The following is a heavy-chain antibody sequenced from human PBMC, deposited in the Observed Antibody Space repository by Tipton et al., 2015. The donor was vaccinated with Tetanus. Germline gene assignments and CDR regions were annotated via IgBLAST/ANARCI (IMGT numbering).Heavy chain of an antibody. J-gene: IGHJ4*02. CDR1: GYTFTSYA. V-gene: IGHV1-3*01. CDR3: ARAPNRISRAYDY. Sequence: QLVQSGAEVKKPGASVKVSCKASGYTFTSYAIHWVRQAPGQRLEWMGWINAGNGNTKYSQKFQGRVTITSDTSASTGYMELSSLRSEDTAVYYYARAPNRISRAYDYWGQGTQITVSS. D-gene: IGHD1-14*01. CDR2: INAGNGNT.